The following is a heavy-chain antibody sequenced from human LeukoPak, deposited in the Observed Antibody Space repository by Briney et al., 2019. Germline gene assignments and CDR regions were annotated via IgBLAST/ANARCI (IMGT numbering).Heavy chain of an antibody. J-gene: IGHJ4*02. CDR2: ISGSGGST. Sequence: GGSLRLSCAASGFTFSSYAMSWVRQAPGKGLEWVSAISGSGGSTYYADSVKGRFTISRDNSKNTLHLQMNSLRAEDTAVYYCAKVGHYYYDSSGYFDYWGQGTLVTVSS. CDR3: AKVGHYYYDSSGYFDY. CDR1: GFTFSSYA. V-gene: IGHV3-23*01. D-gene: IGHD3-22*01.